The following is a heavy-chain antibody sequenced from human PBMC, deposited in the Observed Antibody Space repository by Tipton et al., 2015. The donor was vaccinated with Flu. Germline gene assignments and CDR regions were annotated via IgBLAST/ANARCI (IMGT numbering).Heavy chain of an antibody. V-gene: IGHV4-38-2*01. CDR3: ARRDYSNYVSEPKNWFDP. CDR2: SYHTGNT. J-gene: IGHJ5*02. D-gene: IGHD4-11*01. CDR1: ADSFRDYY. Sequence: LRLSCGFAADSFRDYYWGWIRQSPGKGLEWIGNSYHTGNTYYNPTLKSRVTISVDRSKNQFPLKLISVTAADTAVYYCARRDYSNYVSEPKNWFDPWGQGTLVTVSS.